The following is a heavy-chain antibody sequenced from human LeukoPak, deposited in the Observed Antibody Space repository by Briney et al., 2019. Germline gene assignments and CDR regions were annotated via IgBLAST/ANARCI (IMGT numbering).Heavy chain of an antibody. J-gene: IGHJ3*02. D-gene: IGHD1-26*01. CDR2: FDPEDGET. V-gene: IGHV1-24*01. Sequence: ASVKVSCKVSGYTLTELSMHWVRQAPGKGLEWMGGFDPEDGETNYAQKFQARVTMTEDTSTDTAYMELSSLRSEDMAVYYCATLWELRAFDIWGQGTMVTVSS. CDR3: ATLWELRAFDI. CDR1: GYTLTELS.